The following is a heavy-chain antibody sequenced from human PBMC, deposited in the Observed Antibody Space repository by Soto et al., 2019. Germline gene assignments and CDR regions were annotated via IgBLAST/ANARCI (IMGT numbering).Heavy chain of an antibody. J-gene: IGHJ6*02. V-gene: IGHV2-5*02. Sequence: QITLKESGPTLVKPTQTLTLTCTFSGFSLTTSGVGVGWIRQPPGTALEWLALIYWDDDKRYSPSRKNRLTITKDTSRNQVVLTLIDLDPVDTATYYCAHKSLVPFGMDVWGQGTTVTVAS. CDR3: AHKSLVPFGMDV. CDR1: GFSLTTSGVG. CDR2: IYWDDDK. D-gene: IGHD3-10*01.